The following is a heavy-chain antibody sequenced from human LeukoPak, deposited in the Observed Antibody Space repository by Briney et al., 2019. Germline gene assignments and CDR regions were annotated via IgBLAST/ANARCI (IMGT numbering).Heavy chain of an antibody. CDR3: AKDLRSSNYYYFDY. CDR2: ISGSAGST. V-gene: IGHV3-23*01. Sequence: GGSLRLSCAASGFIFSSYAMSWVRQAPGKGLEWVSGISGSAGSTYYADSVKGRFTNTRDNSKNTLYLQMNSLRAEDTAVYYCAKDLRSSNYYYFDYWGQGTLVTVSS. CDR1: GFIFSSYA. J-gene: IGHJ4*02. D-gene: IGHD6-13*01.